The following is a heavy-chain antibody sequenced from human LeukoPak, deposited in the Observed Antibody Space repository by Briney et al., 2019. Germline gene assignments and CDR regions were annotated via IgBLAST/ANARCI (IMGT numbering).Heavy chain of an antibody. D-gene: IGHD3-9*01. J-gene: IGHJ4*02. CDR2: ISYDGSNK. CDR3: AKDRLRYFDWLRAVDY. V-gene: IGHV3-30-3*01. CDR1: GFTFSSYA. Sequence: PGGSLRLSCAASGFTFSSYAMHWVRQAPGKGLEWVAVISYDGSNKYYADSVKGRFTITRDTSKNTLYLQMNSLRAEDTAVYYCAKDRLRYFDWLRAVDYWGQGTLVTVSS.